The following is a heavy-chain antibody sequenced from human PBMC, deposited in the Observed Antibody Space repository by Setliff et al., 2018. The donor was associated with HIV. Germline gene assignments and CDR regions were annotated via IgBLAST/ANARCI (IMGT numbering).Heavy chain of an antibody. CDR3: ARVYYFDSSGYYQRGDVFDI. D-gene: IGHD3-22*01. CDR2: IYHSGIT. V-gene: IGHV4-38-2*02. Sequence: PSETLSLTCTVSGYSISSGYYWGWIRQPPGKGLEWIGSIYHSGITYYNSSLKSRVTISVDTSKSQISLKLTSVTAADTAMYHCARVYYFDSSGYYQRGDVFDIWGQGTMVTVSS. CDR1: GYSISSGYY. J-gene: IGHJ3*02.